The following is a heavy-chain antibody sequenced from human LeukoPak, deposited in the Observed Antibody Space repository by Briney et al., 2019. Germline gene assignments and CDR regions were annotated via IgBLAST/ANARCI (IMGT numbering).Heavy chain of an antibody. CDR1: GGSISSSNW. CDR3: ARLGIKYYYGSGSYYKSAFDI. J-gene: IGHJ3*02. Sequence: SETLSLTCAVSGGSISSSNWWSWVRQPPGKGLEWIGEIYHSGSTNYNPSLKSRVTISVDKSKNQFSLKLSSVTAADTAVHYCARLGIKYYYGSGSYYKSAFDIWGQGTMVTVSS. CDR2: IYHSGST. V-gene: IGHV4-4*02. D-gene: IGHD3-10*01.